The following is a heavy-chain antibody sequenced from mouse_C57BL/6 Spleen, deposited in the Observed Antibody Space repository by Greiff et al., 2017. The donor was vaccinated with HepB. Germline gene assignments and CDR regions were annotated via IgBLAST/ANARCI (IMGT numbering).Heavy chain of an antibody. CDR3: ARGGLRLYYFDY. J-gene: IGHJ2*01. V-gene: IGHV1-59*01. CDR1: GYTFTSYW. CDR2: IDPSDSYT. Sequence: QVQLQQPGAELVRPGTSVKLSCKASGYTFTSYWMHWVKQRPGQGLEWIGVIDPSDSYTNYNQKFKGKATLTVDTSSSTAYMQLSSLTSEDSAVYYCARGGLRLYYFDYWGQGTTLTVSS. D-gene: IGHD1-1*01.